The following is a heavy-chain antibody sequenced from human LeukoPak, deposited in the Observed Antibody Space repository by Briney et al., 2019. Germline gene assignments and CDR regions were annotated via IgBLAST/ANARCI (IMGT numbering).Heavy chain of an antibody. Sequence: ASVKVSCKASGGTFSSYAISWVRQAPGQGLEWMGGFDPEDGETIYAQKFQGRVTMTEDTSTDTAYMELSSLRSEDTAVYYCAREAVWFGEEGAFDIWGQGTMVTVSS. CDR3: AREAVWFGEEGAFDI. D-gene: IGHD3-10*01. CDR2: FDPEDGET. J-gene: IGHJ3*02. CDR1: GGTFSSYA. V-gene: IGHV1-24*01.